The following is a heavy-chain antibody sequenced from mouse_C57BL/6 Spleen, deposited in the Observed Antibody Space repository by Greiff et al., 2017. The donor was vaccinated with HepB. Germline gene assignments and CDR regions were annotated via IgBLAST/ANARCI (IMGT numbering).Heavy chain of an antibody. V-gene: IGHV2-2*01. CDR1: GFSLTSYG. CDR2: IWSGGST. D-gene: IGHD1-1*01. CDR3: ARLVLPVIDY. Sequence: VKLQESGPGLVQPSQSLSITCTVSGFSLTSYGVHWVRQSPGKGLEWLGVIWSGGSTDYNAAFISRLSISKDNSKSQVFFKMNSLQADDTAIYYCARLVLPVIDYWGQGTSVPVSS. J-gene: IGHJ4*01.